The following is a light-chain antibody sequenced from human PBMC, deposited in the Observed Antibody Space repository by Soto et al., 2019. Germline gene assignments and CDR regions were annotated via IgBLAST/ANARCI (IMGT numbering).Light chain of an antibody. CDR2: GIS. CDR3: QQHGQWPIT. CDR1: QSVNSN. J-gene: IGKJ5*01. V-gene: IGKV3D-15*01. Sequence: EIVMTQSPATLSVSPGERATLSCRASQSVNSNYLAWYQQKPGQAPRLLIYGISKRATDIPDRFSGSGSGTEFTLTISSLRPEDFATYYCQQHGQWPITFGQGTRLEI.